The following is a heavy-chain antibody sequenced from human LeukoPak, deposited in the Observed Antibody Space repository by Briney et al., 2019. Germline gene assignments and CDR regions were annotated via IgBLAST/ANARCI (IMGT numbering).Heavy chain of an antibody. J-gene: IGHJ4*02. D-gene: IGHD5-18*01. CDR2: ISGSGGST. V-gene: IGHV3-23*01. Sequence: PGGSLRLSCAASGFTFSSYAMSWVRQAPGKGLEWVSAISGSGGSTYYADSVKGRLTISRDNSKNTLYLQMNSLRAEDTAVYYCAKGPRLVRTAMVIGWGQGTLVTVSS. CDR3: AKGPRLVRTAMVIG. CDR1: GFTFSSYA.